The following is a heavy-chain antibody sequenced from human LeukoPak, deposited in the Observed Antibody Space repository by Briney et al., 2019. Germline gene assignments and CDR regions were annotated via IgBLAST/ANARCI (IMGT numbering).Heavy chain of an antibody. V-gene: IGHV5-51*01. D-gene: IGHD3-3*01. CDR2: IYPGDSDT. J-gene: IGHJ6*03. Sequence: KNGESLKISCKGSGYRFTSYWIGWVRQMPGKGLEWMGSIYPGDSDTRYSPSFQGQVTISADKSISTAYLQWSSLKASDTAMYYCARGGYYRLSYYYMDVWGKGTTVTVSS. CDR3: ARGGYYRLSYYYMDV. CDR1: GYRFTSYW.